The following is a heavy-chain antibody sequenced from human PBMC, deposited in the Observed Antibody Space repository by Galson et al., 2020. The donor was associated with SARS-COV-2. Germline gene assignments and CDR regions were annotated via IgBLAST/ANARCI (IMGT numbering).Heavy chain of an antibody. CDR2: VRGFNGQV. CDR1: DHTSPRDG. J-gene: IGHJ6*03. Sequence: GESLKISCKASDHTSPRDGFTWVRQAPGQGPEWMGWVRGFNGQVKYAQTFQGRITVATDLPTGTAYMELRSLTSDDTAVYYCARRRGWGSSSDRRRAYSYFYYMDLWGQGTTVVVSS. D-gene: IGHD3-16*01. CDR3: ARRRGWGSSSDRRRAYSYFYYMDL. V-gene: IGHV1-18*01.